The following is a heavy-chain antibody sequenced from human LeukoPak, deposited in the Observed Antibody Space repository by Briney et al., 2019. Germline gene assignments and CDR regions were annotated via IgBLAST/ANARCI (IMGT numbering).Heavy chain of an antibody. V-gene: IGHV4-59*01. CDR2: IYYSGST. D-gene: IGHD6-13*01. CDR1: GGSISSYY. Sequence: PSETLSLTCTVSGGSISSYYWSWIRQPPGKGLEWIGYIYYSGSTNYNPSLKSRVTISVDTSKNQFSLKLSSVTAADTAVYYCARGGSWGEALDYWGQGTLVTVSS. J-gene: IGHJ4*02. CDR3: ARGGSWGEALDY.